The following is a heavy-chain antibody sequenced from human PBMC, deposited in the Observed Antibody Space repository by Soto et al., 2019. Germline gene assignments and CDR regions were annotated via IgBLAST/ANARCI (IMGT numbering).Heavy chain of an antibody. D-gene: IGHD3-9*01. V-gene: IGHV4-59*11. CDR3: ARGPSLYSPSWAPFEI. J-gene: IGHJ1*01. CDR1: CGPISRHY. CDR2: VSYSGST. Sequence: SETLSLTCAVYCGPISRHYWNWIRQPPGKGLEWIGYVSYSGSTDYHPSLKSRVTISIDTSKNQFSLKLTSVTAADTAFYYCARGPSLYSPSWAPFEIWGHGTLVTVSS.